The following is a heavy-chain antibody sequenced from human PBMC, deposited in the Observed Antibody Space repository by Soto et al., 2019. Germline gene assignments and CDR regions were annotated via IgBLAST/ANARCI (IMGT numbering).Heavy chain of an antibody. J-gene: IGHJ4*02. CDR2: IYYSGST. V-gene: IGHV4-31*03. Sequence: QVQLQESGPGLVKPSQTLSLTCTVSGGSISSGGYYWSWIRQHPGKGLEWIGYIYYSGSTYYNPSLKIRVTISVDTSKNQFSLKLNSVTAADTAMYYCARTLRPEGHCTHWGQGTLVTVSS. D-gene: IGHD2-8*01. CDR3: ARTLRPEGHCTH. CDR1: GGSISSGGYY.